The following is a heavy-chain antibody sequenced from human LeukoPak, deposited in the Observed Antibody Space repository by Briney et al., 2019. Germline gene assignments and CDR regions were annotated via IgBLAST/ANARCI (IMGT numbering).Heavy chain of an antibody. CDR1: GFSFTSFA. V-gene: IGHV3-23*01. Sequence: GGSLRLSCAASGFSFTSFAMTWVRQALGKGLEWISAISPRGNSIYYSDSVRGRFTVSRDNSENTLYLQLNRLTAEDTAVYYCAKNLRTSVAAYEYWGQGTLVTVSS. J-gene: IGHJ4*02. CDR2: ISPRGNSI. D-gene: IGHD6-19*01. CDR3: AKNLRTSVAAYEY.